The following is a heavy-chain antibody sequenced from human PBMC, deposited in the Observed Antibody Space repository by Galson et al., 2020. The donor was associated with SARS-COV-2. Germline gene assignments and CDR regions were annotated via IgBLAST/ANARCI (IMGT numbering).Heavy chain of an antibody. CDR3: ARPPNSGWSLPFNS. CDR2: TSYDGSNK. Sequence: QAGGSLRLSCAASGFTFSSFTMHWVRQAPGKGLEWVAVTSYDGSNKYYADAVKGRFTISRDNSKNTLYLQMNSLRADDTAVYYCARPPNSGWSLPFNSWGQGTLVIVSS. CDR1: GFTFSSFT. D-gene: IGHD6-19*01. J-gene: IGHJ4*02. V-gene: IGHV3-30-3*01.